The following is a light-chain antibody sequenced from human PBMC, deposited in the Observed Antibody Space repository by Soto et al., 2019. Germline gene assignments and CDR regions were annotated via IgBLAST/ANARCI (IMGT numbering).Light chain of an antibody. Sequence: DIPMTQSPSSLSASVGDRVTITCWASQGISSFLAWFQQKPGKAPKSLIYDASTLQSGVSSRFSGSGSDTHFTLTISSLQPEDFATYYCQQYHSYPASFGQGTKVEIK. CDR1: QGISSF. V-gene: IGKV1-16*01. J-gene: IGKJ1*01. CDR3: QQYHSYPAS. CDR2: DAS.